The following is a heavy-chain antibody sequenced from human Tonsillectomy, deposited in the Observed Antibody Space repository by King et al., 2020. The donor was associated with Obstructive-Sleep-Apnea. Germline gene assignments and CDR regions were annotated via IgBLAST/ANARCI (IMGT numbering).Heavy chain of an antibody. J-gene: IGHJ4*02. Sequence: VQLVESGGGLVQPGGSLRLSCAASGFTFSSDAMSWVRQAPGKGLEWVSAISGSGGSTYYADSGKGRFTISRDNSKNTLYLQMNSLRAEDTAVYYCAKDDVFDWLFGHFDYWGQGTLVTVSS. CDR1: GFTFSSDA. CDR2: ISGSGGST. V-gene: IGHV3-23*04. D-gene: IGHD3-9*01. CDR3: AKDDVFDWLFGHFDY.